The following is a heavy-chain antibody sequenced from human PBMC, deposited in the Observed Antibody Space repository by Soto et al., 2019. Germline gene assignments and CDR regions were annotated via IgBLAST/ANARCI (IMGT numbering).Heavy chain of an antibody. CDR3: ARAVAAAGKGTIYYFDY. J-gene: IGHJ4*02. V-gene: IGHV1-3*01. CDR2: INAGNGNT. D-gene: IGHD6-13*01. Sequence: ASVKVSCKASRYTFTSYAMHWVRQAPGQRLEWMGWINAGNGNTKYSQKFQGRVTITRDTSASTAYMELSSLRSEDTAVYYCARAVAAAGKGTIYYFDYWGQGTLVTVSS. CDR1: RYTFTSYA.